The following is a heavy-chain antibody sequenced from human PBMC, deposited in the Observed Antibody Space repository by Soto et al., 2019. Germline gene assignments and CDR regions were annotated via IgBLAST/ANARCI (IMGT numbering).Heavy chain of an antibody. CDR3: ARDYYRFNSGYGFSMDV. D-gene: IGHD5-12*01. CDR1: GFTFSSYA. V-gene: IGHV3-30-3*01. Sequence: QVQLVESGGGVVQPGRSLRLSCAASGFTFSSYAMHWVRQAPGKGLEWVAVISDDGSNKYYADSVKGRFTISRDNPKNTLYLQMNSLRAEDTAVYYCARDYYRFNSGYGFSMDVWGQGTTVTVSS. CDR2: ISDDGSNK. J-gene: IGHJ6*02.